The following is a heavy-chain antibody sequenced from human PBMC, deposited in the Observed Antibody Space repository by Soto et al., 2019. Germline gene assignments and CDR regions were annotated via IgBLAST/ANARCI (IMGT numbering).Heavy chain of an antibody. CDR2: IKSRANGGTT. D-gene: IGHD2-15*01. CDR3: TTDSFSSVVVVRFDF. CDR1: GFPFSNAW. V-gene: IGHV3-15*07. J-gene: IGHJ4*01. Sequence: EVQLVESGGGLVEPGGSLRLSCAGSGFPFSNAWINWVRHVPGKGLEWVGRIKSRANGGTTDFAAPVRGRFAITRDDSRNVAHMKMNGLHTGDTGIYYCTTDSFSSVVVVRFDFWGHGSPVTVSS.